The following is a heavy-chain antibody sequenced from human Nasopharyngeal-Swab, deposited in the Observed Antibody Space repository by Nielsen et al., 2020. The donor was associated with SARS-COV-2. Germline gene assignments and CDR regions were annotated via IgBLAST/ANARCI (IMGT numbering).Heavy chain of an antibody. V-gene: IGHV3-30-3*01. CDR2: ISYDGTNK. Sequence: GESLKISCSASGFAFSRFPMHWVRQAPGKGLDWVALISYDGTNKYYADSVKGRFTISRDNSKNTLYLQMNSLRAEDTAVYYCARDPDYYDSSGYWGSFDYWGQGTLVTVSS. J-gene: IGHJ4*02. CDR3: ARDPDYYDSSGYWGSFDY. D-gene: IGHD3-22*01. CDR1: GFAFSRFP.